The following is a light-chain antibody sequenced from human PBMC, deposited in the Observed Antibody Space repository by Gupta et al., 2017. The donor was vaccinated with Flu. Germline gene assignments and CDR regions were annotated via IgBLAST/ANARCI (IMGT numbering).Light chain of an antibody. CDR1: KNRWASQYKENY. V-gene: IGKV4-1*01. J-gene: IGKJ2*01. CDR3: QQEHSTPFT. Sequence: SLSVSASRKWRVTKNRWASQYKENYLDWYQHKTGQPPNLIMYWAYTRESGVPERFSGSGYETDLTLTISSRQAEELAVYYCQQEHSTPFTVGRWTKVEIK. CDR2: WAY.